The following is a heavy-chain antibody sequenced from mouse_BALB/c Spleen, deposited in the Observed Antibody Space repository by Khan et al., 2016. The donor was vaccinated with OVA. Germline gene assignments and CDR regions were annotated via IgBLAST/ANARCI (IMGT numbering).Heavy chain of an antibody. CDR1: GYTFTSYW. V-gene: IGHV1S41*01. D-gene: IGHD1-1*01. J-gene: IGHJ4*01. Sequence: DLVKPGASVKLSCKSSGYTFTSYWFNWIKQRPGQGLEWIGRIAPGSGSSSYTEMFKGKASLTLVTSSSPAYIQLSSLSSENSAFYFCARENYYCRTCYAMDYWGQGTSVAVAS. CDR3: ARENYYCRTCYAMDY. CDR2: IAPGSGSS.